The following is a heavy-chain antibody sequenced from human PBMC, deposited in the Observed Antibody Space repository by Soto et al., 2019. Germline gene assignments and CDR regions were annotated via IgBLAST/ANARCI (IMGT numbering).Heavy chain of an antibody. J-gene: IGHJ5*02. CDR3: ARVVVITRLNTQWFDP. CDR1: GGSIISYF. Sequence: PSETLSLTCTVSGGSIISYFCSWIRQPAGKGLEWIGRIYTSGSTNYNPSLKSRVTMSVDTSKNKFSLKLSSVTAADKAVYYCARVVVITRLNTQWFDPWAQGTMVPVS. D-gene: IGHD3-22*01. V-gene: IGHV4-4*07. CDR2: IYTSGST.